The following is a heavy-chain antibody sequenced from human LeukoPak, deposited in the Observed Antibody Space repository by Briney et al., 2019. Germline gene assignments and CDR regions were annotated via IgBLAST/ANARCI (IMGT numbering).Heavy chain of an antibody. CDR3: ARGAEMATIDDDAFDI. CDR1: GYTFTSYY. V-gene: IGHV1-46*01. J-gene: IGHJ3*02. CDR2: INPSGGST. D-gene: IGHD5-24*01. Sequence: ASVKVSCKASGYTFTSYYMHWVRPAPGQGLAWMGIINPSGGSTSYEQKFQGRVSMTRDTSTSTVYMELSSLRSEDTAVYYCARGAEMATIDDDAFDIWGQGTMVTVSS.